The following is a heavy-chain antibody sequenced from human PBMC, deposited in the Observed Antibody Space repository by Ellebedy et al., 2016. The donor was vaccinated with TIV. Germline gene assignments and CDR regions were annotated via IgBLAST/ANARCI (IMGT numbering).Heavy chain of an antibody. Sequence: GESLKISCAASGFTFRNFATTWVRQAPGRGLEWVSSISSSGVSTDYADSVRGRVTISRDNSRNTLYLQMDSLRADDTAVYYCAKLDSSGYYYGRFDYWGQGTLVTVSS. J-gene: IGHJ4*02. CDR1: GFTFRNFA. V-gene: IGHV3-23*01. CDR3: AKLDSSGYYYGRFDY. CDR2: ISSSGVST. D-gene: IGHD3-22*01.